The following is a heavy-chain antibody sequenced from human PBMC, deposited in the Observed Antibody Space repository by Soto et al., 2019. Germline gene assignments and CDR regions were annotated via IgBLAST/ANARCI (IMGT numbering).Heavy chain of an antibody. CDR2: INPNSGGT. CDR1: GYTFTGYY. Sequence: ASVKVSCKASGYTFTGYYMHGVRQAPGQGLEWMGWINPNSGGTNYAQKFQGRVTMTRDTSISTAYMELSRLRSDDTAVYYCAARSWDYYYYGMDVWGQGTTVTVSS. V-gene: IGHV1-2*02. D-gene: IGHD3-16*01. J-gene: IGHJ6*02. CDR3: AARSWDYYYYGMDV.